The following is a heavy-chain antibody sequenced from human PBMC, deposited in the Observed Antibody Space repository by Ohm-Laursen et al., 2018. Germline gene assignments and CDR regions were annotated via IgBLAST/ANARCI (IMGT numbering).Heavy chain of an antibody. V-gene: IGHV3-33*01. D-gene: IGHD1-26*01. CDR3: ASGSWNYCYYGMHV. J-gene: IGHJ6*02. CDR1: GFSFINHA. Sequence: SLRLSCAASGFSFINHAMHWVRQAPGKGLDWVAVIRNDGTKKFYADSVKGRFTISRDNSKNTLYLQMNSLRAEDTTVYYCASGSWNYCYYGMHVWGQGTTVTVSS. CDR2: IRNDGTKK.